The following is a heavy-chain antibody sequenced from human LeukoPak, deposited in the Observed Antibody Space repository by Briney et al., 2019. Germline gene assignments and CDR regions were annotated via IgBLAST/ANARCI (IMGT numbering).Heavy chain of an antibody. CDR2: IYTSGST. CDR1: GGSISSYY. D-gene: IGHD3-9*01. Sequence: SETLSLTCTVSGGSISSYYWSWIRQPAGKGLEWIGRIYTSGSTNYNPSLKSRVTMSVDTSKNQFSLKLSSVTAADTAVYYCAREIRGRYFDWRDCYYMDVWGKGTTVTVSS. CDR3: AREIRGRYFDWRDCYYMDV. V-gene: IGHV4-4*07. J-gene: IGHJ6*03.